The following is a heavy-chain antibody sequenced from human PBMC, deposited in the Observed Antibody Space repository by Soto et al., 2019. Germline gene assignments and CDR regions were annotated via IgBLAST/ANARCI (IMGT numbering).Heavy chain of an antibody. D-gene: IGHD2-21*02. J-gene: IGHJ6*02. CDR3: ARDRAPFCGGDCGLVDV. Sequence: LRLSCAASGFNFNNFGMNWFRQTPGKGLEWVSSIRTSSSYIYYADSVKGRFTISRDNAKKSLYLEMSSLRVEDTAVYYCARDRAPFCGGDCGLVDVWGQGTSVTVSS. CDR1: GFNFNNFG. CDR2: IRTSSSYI. V-gene: IGHV3-21*01.